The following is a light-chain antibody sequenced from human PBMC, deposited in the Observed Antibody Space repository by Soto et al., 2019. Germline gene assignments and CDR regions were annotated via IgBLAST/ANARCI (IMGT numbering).Light chain of an antibody. Sequence: SYELTQPPSVSVAPGKTASITCGGNNIGSEGVHWYQQKPGQAPVLVIYYDSDRPSGIPERFSGSNSGNTATLTISRVEAGDEADYYCQVWESSSDRRVFGGGTKLTVL. CDR2: YDS. CDR1: NIGSEG. V-gene: IGLV3-21*01. J-gene: IGLJ3*02. CDR3: QVWESSSDRRV.